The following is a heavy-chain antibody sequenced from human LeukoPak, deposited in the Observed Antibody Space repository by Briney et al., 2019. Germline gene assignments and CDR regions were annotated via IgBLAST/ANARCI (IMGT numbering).Heavy chain of an antibody. CDR3: ATLADSSGLGD. V-gene: IGHV3-30*04. Sequence: GALRLSCAASGFTFSSYAMHWVRQAPGKGLEWVAVISYDGSNKYYADSVKGRFTISRDNSKNTLYLQMNSLRAEDTAVYYCATLADSSGLGDWGQGTLVTVSS. CDR1: GFTFSSYA. D-gene: IGHD3-22*01. CDR2: ISYDGSNK. J-gene: IGHJ4*02.